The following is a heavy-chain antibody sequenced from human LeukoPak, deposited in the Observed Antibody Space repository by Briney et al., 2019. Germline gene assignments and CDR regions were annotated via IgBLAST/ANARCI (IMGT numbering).Heavy chain of an antibody. Sequence: SETLSLTCTVSGGSISSYYWSWIRQHPGKGLEWMGYIYKSGSTEYNPSLKSRVTISVDTYKNQFSLKVSSVTAADTAVYYCARVGTVATGYYFDYWGQGTLVTVSS. CDR1: GGSISSYY. V-gene: IGHV4-59*06. D-gene: IGHD4-17*01. CDR2: IYKSGST. J-gene: IGHJ4*02. CDR3: ARVGTVATGYYFDY.